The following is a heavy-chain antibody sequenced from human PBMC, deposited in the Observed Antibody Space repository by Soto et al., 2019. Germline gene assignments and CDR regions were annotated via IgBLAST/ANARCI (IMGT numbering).Heavy chain of an antibody. J-gene: IGHJ6*01. CDR3: ERHLDDPATNYGMNV. CDR1: GFTFSRDV. CDR2: IWHDGSDI. D-gene: IGHD2-8*01. Sequence: QVQLMESGGGVVQPGRSLRLSCGASGFTFSRDVMHWVRQAPGKGLEWVALIWHDGSDISYGDSMKGRFTISRDNSKNTLYLEMNSMRADDAAVYYSERHLDDPATNYGMNVWGHGNTVIVSS. V-gene: IGHV3-33*01.